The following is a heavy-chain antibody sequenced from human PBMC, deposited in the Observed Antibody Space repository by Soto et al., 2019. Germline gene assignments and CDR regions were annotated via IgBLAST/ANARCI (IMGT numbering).Heavy chain of an antibody. D-gene: IGHD3-10*01. Sequence: ESLKISCKGSGYSFTSYWIGWVRQMPGKGLEWMGIIYPGDSDTRYSPSFQGQVTISADKSISTAYLQWSSLKASDTAMYYCAAGLGFGDPLAHLDYWGQGTLVTVSS. V-gene: IGHV5-51*01. CDR1: GYSFTSYW. CDR3: AAGLGFGDPLAHLDY. CDR2: IYPGDSDT. J-gene: IGHJ4*02.